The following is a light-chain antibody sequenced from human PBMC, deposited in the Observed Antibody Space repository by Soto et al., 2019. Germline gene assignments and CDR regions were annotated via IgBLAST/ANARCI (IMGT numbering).Light chain of an antibody. V-gene: IGLV2-14*01. Sequence: QSALTHPASVSGSPGQSITIYCTGTSSDVGGYNYVSWYQQHPGKAPKLMIYEVSNRPSGVSNRFSGSKSGNTASLTISGLQAEDEADYYCSSYTSSSTWVFGGGTKLTVL. CDR2: EVS. CDR3: SSYTSSSTWV. J-gene: IGLJ3*02. CDR1: SSDVGGYNY.